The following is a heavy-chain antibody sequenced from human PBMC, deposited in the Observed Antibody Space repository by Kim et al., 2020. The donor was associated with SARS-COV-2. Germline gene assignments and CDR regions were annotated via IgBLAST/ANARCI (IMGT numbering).Heavy chain of an antibody. CDR1: GGTFSSYA. D-gene: IGHD2-2*01. CDR2: IIPILGIA. J-gene: IGHJ6*03. Sequence: SVKVSCKASGGTFSSYAISWVRQAPGQGLEWMGRIIPILGIANYAQKFQGRVTITADKSTSTAYMELSSLRSEDTAVYYCARSGEPHHMPHCSSSSCPYYYMDVWGKGTTVTVSS. V-gene: IGHV1-69*04. CDR3: ARSGEPHHMPHCSSSSCPYYYMDV.